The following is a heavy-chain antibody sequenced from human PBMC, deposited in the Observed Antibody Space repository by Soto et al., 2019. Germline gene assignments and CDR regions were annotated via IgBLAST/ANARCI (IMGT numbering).Heavy chain of an antibody. CDR3: ARLGAQEIDP. CDR1: GGSISSYY. J-gene: IGHJ5*02. Sequence: SETVSLTCTVSGGSISSYYWSWIRQPPGKGLEWIGYIYYSGSTNYNPSLKSRVTISVDTSKNQFSLKLSSVTAADTAVYYCARLGAQEIDPWGQGTLVTVSS. D-gene: IGHD3-16*01. V-gene: IGHV4-59*08. CDR2: IYYSGST.